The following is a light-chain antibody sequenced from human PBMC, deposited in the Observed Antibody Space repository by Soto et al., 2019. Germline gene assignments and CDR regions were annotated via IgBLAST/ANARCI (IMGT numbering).Light chain of an antibody. Sequence: QSALTQPPSASGTPGQMVTISCSGSSSNIGIRSVNWYQQLPGTAPKLLIYNDNQRPSGVPDRISGSKSGTSASLAISGLQSGDEADYSCASWDDRLDGFVVFGGGTKLTVL. J-gene: IGLJ2*01. CDR1: SSNIGIRS. CDR2: NDN. V-gene: IGLV1-44*01. CDR3: ASWDDRLDGFVV.